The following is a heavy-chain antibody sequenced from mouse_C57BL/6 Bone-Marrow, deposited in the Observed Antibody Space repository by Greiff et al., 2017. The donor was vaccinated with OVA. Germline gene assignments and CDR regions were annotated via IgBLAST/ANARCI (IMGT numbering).Heavy chain of an antibody. V-gene: IGHV6-3*01. Sequence: EVQVVESGGGLVQPGGSMKLSCVASGFTFSNYWMNWVRQSPEKGLEWVAQIRLKSDNYATHYAESVKGRFTISRDDSKSSVYLQMNNLRAEDTGIYYCTNHSNYHYAMDYWGQGTSVTVSS. CDR2: IRLKSDNYAT. J-gene: IGHJ4*01. CDR1: GFTFSNYW. CDR3: TNHSNYHYAMDY. D-gene: IGHD2-5*01.